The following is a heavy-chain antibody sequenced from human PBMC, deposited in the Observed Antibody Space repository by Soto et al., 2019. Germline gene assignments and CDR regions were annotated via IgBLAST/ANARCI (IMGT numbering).Heavy chain of an antibody. Sequence: GGALRLSCAAPGFNFSKSLMSLVRPAPGKGLEWVANIKEDGSEIHYVDSVKGRFTISRDNAKNCLYLQMSSLRAEDTAVYYCARVTDYYESSGYFDYWGQGTLVTVSS. D-gene: IGHD3-22*01. J-gene: IGHJ4*02. CDR3: ARVTDYYESSGYFDY. CDR2: IKEDGSEI. CDR1: GFNFSKSL. V-gene: IGHV3-7*02.